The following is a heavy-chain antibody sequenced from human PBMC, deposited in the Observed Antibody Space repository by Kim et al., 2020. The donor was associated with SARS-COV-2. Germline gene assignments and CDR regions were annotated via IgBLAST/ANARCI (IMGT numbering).Heavy chain of an antibody. CDR3: ARHPLNYYGSGSPEGGDYYYGMDV. J-gene: IGHJ6*02. D-gene: IGHD3-10*01. V-gene: IGHV5-51*01. CDR1: GYSFTSYW. Sequence: GESLKISCKGSGYSFTSYWIGWVRQMPGKGLEWMGIIYPGDSYTRYSPSFQGQVTISADKSISTAYLQWSSLKASDTAMYYCARHPLNYYGSGSPEGGDYYYGMDVWGQGTTVTVSS. CDR2: IYPGDSYT.